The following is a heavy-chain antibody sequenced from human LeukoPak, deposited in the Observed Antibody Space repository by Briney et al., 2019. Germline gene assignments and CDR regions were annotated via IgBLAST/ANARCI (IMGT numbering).Heavy chain of an antibody. D-gene: IGHD6-13*01. Sequence: SETLSLTCTVSGGSISSSSYYWGWIRQPPGKGLEWIGSIYYSGSTYYNPSLKSRVTISVDTSKNQFSLKPSSVTAADTAVYYCARASSWYVFYFDYWGQGTLVTVSS. CDR2: IYYSGST. V-gene: IGHV4-39*07. CDR3: ARASSWYVFYFDY. CDR1: GGSISSSSYY. J-gene: IGHJ4*02.